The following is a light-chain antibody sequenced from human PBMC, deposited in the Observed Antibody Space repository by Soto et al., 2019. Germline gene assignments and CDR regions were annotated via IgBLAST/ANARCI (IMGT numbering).Light chain of an antibody. CDR3: TSYTTSSTYV. CDR2: EVT. Sequence: QSVLTQPASVSGSPGQSITISCTGSSSDVGAYNFVSWYQHHPGKAPKLILYEVTTRPSGVSSRFSGSKSGNTASLTISGLQAEDEAHYYCTSYTTSSTYVFGTGTKVTVL. V-gene: IGLV2-14*01. J-gene: IGLJ1*01. CDR1: SSDVGAYNF.